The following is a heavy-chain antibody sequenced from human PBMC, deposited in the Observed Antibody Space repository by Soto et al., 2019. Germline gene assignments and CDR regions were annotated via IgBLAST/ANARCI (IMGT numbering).Heavy chain of an antibody. CDR3: ARLDSSDGRGLDY. D-gene: IGHD2-15*01. Sequence: QVQLQESGPGLVKPSQTLSLTCTVSGGSISSGDYYWSWIRQTPGKGLEWIGYIYYSGSTYYNPSLKSRVTISVDTSKNQFSLKLSSVTAADTAVFYCARLDSSDGRGLDYWVQGTLVTVSS. J-gene: IGHJ4*02. CDR2: IYYSGST. V-gene: IGHV4-30-4*01. CDR1: GGSISSGDYY.